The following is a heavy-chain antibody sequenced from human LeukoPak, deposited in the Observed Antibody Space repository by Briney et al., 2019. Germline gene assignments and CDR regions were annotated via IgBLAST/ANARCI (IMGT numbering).Heavy chain of an antibody. Sequence: SGGSLRLSCAASGFTFRTYTMNWVRQAPGKGLEWVSAISSRSSYTYYADSVKGRFTISRDNAKSSLYLQMNSLRAEDTAVYYCATYPDTGDSYRDYWGQGTLVTVSS. V-gene: IGHV3-21*01. J-gene: IGHJ4*02. D-gene: IGHD2-21*01. CDR1: GFTFRTYT. CDR2: ISSRSSYT. CDR3: ATYPDTGDSYRDY.